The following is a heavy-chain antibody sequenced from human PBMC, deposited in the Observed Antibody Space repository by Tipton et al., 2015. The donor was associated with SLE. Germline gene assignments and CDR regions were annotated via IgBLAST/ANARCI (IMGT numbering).Heavy chain of an antibody. J-gene: IGHJ2*01. D-gene: IGHD6-19*01. CDR3: ARDSLTKIGSGPSSGWYFDL. V-gene: IGHV4-38-2*02. CDR1: GYSISSGYY. CDR2: VYYSGST. Sequence: LRLSCAVSGYSISSGYYWGWIRQPPGKGLGWIGSVYYSGSTYYNPSLKSRVTISVDTPKNQFSLKLSSVTAADTAVYYCARDSLTKIGSGPSSGWYFDLWGRGTLVTVSS.